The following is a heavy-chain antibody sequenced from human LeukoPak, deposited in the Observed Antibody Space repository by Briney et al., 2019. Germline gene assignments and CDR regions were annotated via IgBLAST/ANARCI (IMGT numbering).Heavy chain of an antibody. CDR3: ARVDGYSYGVIDY. CDR2: IYYSGST. V-gene: IGHV4-59*12. D-gene: IGHD5-18*01. J-gene: IGHJ4*02. Sequence: PSETLSLTCTVSGGSISSYYWSWIRQPPGKGLEWIGYIYYSGSTNYNPSLKSRVTMSVDTSKNQFSLKLSSVTAADTAVYYCARVDGYSYGVIDYWGQGTLVTVSS. CDR1: GGSISSYY.